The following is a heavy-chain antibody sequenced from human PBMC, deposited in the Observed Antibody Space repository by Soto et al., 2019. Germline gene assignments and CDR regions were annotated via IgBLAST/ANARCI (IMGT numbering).Heavy chain of an antibody. Sequence: GGSLRLSCAASGFTFSSYSMNWVRQAPGKGLEWVSSISSSSSYIYYADSVKGRFTNSRDNAKNSLYLQMNSLRAEDTAVYYCARDYYYDSSGYYAGFDYWGQGTLVTVSS. J-gene: IGHJ4*02. CDR2: ISSSSSYI. V-gene: IGHV3-21*01. D-gene: IGHD3-22*01. CDR3: ARDYYYDSSGYYAGFDY. CDR1: GFTFSSYS.